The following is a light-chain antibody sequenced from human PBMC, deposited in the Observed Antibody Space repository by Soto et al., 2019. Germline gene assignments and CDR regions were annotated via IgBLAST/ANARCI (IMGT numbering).Light chain of an antibody. Sequence: IVMTQSPDSLAVSLGERATINCKSSQSVLYSSDNKNYLAWYQQKPGQPPKLLFYWASTRESGVADRFSGSGSGTDFTLTISSLQAEDVAVYYCQQYSTPPYTFGQGTKLEIK. J-gene: IGKJ2*01. CDR2: WAS. CDR3: QQYSTPPYT. V-gene: IGKV4-1*01. CDR1: QSVLYSSDNKNY.